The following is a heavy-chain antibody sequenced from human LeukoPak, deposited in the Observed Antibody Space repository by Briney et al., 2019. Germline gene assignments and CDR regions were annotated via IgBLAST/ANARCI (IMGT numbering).Heavy chain of an antibody. V-gene: IGHV4-4*07. D-gene: IGHD6-19*01. Sequence: NPSETLSLTCTVSGGSISSYYWSWIRQPAGKGLEWIGRIYTSGSTNYNPSLKGRVTMSVDTSKNQFSLKLSSVTAADTAVYYCARPQGGWSSDAFDIWGQGTMVTVSS. J-gene: IGHJ3*02. CDR2: IYTSGST. CDR1: GGSISSYY. CDR3: ARPQGGWSSDAFDI.